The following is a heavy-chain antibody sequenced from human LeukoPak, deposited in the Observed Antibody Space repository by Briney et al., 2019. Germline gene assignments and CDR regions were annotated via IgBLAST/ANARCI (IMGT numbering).Heavy chain of an antibody. D-gene: IGHD4-17*01. CDR3: AKTTDNYYCYYMDV. CDR2: ISTSSSYI. Sequence: GGSLRLSCAASGFTFSSYSMNWVRQAPGKGLEWVSSISTSSSYIYYADSVKGRFTISRDNAKNSLYLQMNSLRAEDTAVYYCAKTTDNYYCYYMDVWGKGTTVTVSS. V-gene: IGHV3-21*01. J-gene: IGHJ6*03. CDR1: GFTFSSYS.